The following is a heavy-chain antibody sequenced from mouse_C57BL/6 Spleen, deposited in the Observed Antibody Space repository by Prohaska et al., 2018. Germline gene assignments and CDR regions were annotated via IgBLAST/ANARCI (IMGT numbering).Heavy chain of an antibody. Sequence: EVKLEESGGGLVQPGGSMKLSCAASGFTFSDACMEWVRQSPEKGLEWVSQIRLISDNYATHYAESVKGRFTISRDDSKSSVYLQMNNLRAEDTGIYYCTGGFDYVDWFAYWGQGTLVTVSA. CDR3: TGGFDYVDWFAY. CDR1: GFTFSDAC. D-gene: IGHD2-4*01. J-gene: IGHJ3*01. CDR2: IRLISDNYAT. V-gene: IGHV6-3*01.